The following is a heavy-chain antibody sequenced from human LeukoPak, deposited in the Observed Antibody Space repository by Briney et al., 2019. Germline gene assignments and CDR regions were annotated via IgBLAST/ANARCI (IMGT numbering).Heavy chain of an antibody. CDR3: ARYVSGSPGAFDI. V-gene: IGHV4-59*08. CDR1: GGSISSNY. CDR2: IYYSGST. D-gene: IGHD3-10*01. Sequence: SETLSLTCTVSGGSISSNYWSWIRQPPGKGLEWIGYIYYSGSTSYSPSLKSRVTISLDTSKNQFSLKLTSVTAVDTAVYYSARYVSGSPGAFDIWGQGTMVTVSS. J-gene: IGHJ3*02.